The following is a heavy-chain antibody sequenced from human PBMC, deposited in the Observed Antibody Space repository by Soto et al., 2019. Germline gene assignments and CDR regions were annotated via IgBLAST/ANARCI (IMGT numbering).Heavy chain of an antibody. CDR1: GITFSGFW. J-gene: IGHJ4*02. CDR2: VASAGSGT. V-gene: IGHV3-74*01. CDR3: ATVFEH. Sequence: VPLVESGGGSVQPGGCLRLSCVASGITFSGFWMHWVRQVPGKGLVWVARVASAGSGTSYADSVKGRFTISRDNAKNTLSLLMDSLRVEDTAVYYCATVFEHWGQGIPVTVSS.